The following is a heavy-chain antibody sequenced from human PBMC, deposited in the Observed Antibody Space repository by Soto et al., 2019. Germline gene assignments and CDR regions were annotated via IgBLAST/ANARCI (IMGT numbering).Heavy chain of an antibody. V-gene: IGHV1-58*01. CDR3: AAAEITDDAFDI. D-gene: IGHD3-10*01. CDR1: GFTFTSSA. Sequence: SVKVSCKASGFTFTSSAVQWVRQARGQRLEWIGWIVVGSGNTNYAQKFQERVTITRDMSTSTAYMELSSLRSEDTAVYYCAAAEITDDAFDIWGQGTMVTVSS. CDR2: IVVGSGNT. J-gene: IGHJ3*02.